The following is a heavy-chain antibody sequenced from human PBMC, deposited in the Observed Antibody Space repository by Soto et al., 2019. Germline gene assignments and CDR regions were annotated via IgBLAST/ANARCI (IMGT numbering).Heavy chain of an antibody. Sequence: SETLSLTCTVSGYSISSGFYWGWIRQSPAKGLEWIGSMYHSGSSYFNPSLKSRVTISVDTSKNRFSLRLNSVTAADTAVYYCARVSLRITMREVFKASDYWGQGTQVTVSS. J-gene: IGHJ4*02. CDR3: ARVSLRITMREVFKASDY. D-gene: IGHD3-10*01. V-gene: IGHV4-38-2*02. CDR2: MYHSGSS. CDR1: GYSISSGFY.